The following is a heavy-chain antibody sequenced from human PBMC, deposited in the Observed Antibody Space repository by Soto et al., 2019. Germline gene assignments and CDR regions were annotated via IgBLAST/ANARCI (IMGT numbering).Heavy chain of an antibody. CDR3: ARGRAAYYFDY. V-gene: IGHV3-64*02. CDR2: TSGDGRIM. D-gene: IGHD6-25*01. Sequence: GGSLRLSCAASGFTFSSYPMHWVRQVPGKGLEHVSSTSGDGRIMYYLDSVKGRFTISRDNSKNTLYLQMGSLRTEDMAVYCCARGRAAYYFDYWGQGALVTVSS. J-gene: IGHJ4*02. CDR1: GFTFSSYP.